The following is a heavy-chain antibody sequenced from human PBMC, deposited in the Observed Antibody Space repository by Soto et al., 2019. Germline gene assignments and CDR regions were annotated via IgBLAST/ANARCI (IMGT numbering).Heavy chain of an antibody. CDR2: IWYDGSNK. J-gene: IGHJ6*03. V-gene: IGHV3-33*01. CDR3: ARAYNWNQGDYYYYMDV. Sequence: GGSLRLSCAASGFTFSSYGMHWVRQAPGKGLEWVAVIWYDGSNKYYADSVKGRFTISRDNSKNTLYLQMNSLRAEDTAVYYCARAYNWNQGDYYYYMDVWGKGTTVTVSS. D-gene: IGHD1-20*01. CDR1: GFTFSSYG.